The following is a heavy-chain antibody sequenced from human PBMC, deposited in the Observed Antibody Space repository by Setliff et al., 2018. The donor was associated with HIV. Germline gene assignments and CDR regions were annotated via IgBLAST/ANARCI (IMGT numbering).Heavy chain of an antibody. Sequence: GESLKISCKGSGYYFTTFWIAWVRQMPGKGLEWMGFTYPGDSHTTYSPSFQGQVTISVDTSVSTAYLQWRSLKASDTAMYYCARQPGRAAMGRENYYYYYMDVWGKGTTVTVSS. CDR3: ARQPGRAAMGRENYYYYYMDV. J-gene: IGHJ6*03. CDR2: TYPGDSHT. CDR1: GYYFTTFW. V-gene: IGHV5-51*01. D-gene: IGHD2-2*01.